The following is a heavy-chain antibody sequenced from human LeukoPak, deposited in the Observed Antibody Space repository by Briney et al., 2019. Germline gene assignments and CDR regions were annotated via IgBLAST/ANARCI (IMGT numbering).Heavy chain of an antibody. J-gene: IGHJ5*02. CDR3: AKGPRALYSSSWSFDP. CDR2: ISSSSSYI. D-gene: IGHD6-13*01. CDR1: GFTFSSYS. Sequence: PGGSLRLSCAASGFTFSSYSMNWVRQAPGKGLEWVSSISSSSSYIYYADSLKGRFTISRDNAKNSLYLRMNSLRAEDTAVYYCAKGPRALYSSSWSFDPWGQGTLVTASS. V-gene: IGHV3-21*01.